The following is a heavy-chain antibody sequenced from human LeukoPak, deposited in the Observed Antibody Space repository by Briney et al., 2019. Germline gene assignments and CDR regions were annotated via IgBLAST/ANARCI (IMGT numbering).Heavy chain of an antibody. CDR2: IGAYNGNT. Sequence: ASVKVSCKASGYTFTSYGISWVRQAPGQGLEWMGWIGAYNGNTNYAQKLQGRVTMTTDTSTSTAYMELRSLRSDDTAVYYCARDKPRSRILYYRVELDYWGQGTLVTVSS. CDR1: GYTFTSYG. D-gene: IGHD2-8*01. CDR3: ARDKPRSRILYYRVELDY. V-gene: IGHV1-18*01. J-gene: IGHJ4*02.